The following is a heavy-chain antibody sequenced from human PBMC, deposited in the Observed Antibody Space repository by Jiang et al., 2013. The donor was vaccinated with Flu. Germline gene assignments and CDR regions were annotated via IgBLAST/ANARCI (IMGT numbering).Heavy chain of an antibody. CDR2: IYTTGST. D-gene: IGHD4-17*01. CDR1: GGSISGHY. J-gene: IGHJ3*01. CDR3: ARGYGVTTSFDV. V-gene: IGHV4-4*07. Sequence: GSGLVKPSETLSLTCDVSGGSISGHYWSWIRRPAGKGLEWIGRIYTTGSTNYSPSLESRVTMSIDTSKNQFSLKVNSVTAADTAVYYCARGYGVTTSFDVWGQGTRVTVSS.